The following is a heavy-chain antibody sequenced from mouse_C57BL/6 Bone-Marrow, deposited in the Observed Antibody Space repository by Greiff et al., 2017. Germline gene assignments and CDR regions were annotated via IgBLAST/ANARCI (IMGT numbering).Heavy chain of an antibody. CDR2: IHPNSGST. CDR3: ARGYYSKYEVFAY. J-gene: IGHJ3*01. D-gene: IGHD2-5*01. V-gene: IGHV1-64*01. Sequence: VKLQQPGAELVKPGASVKLSCKASGYTFTSYWMHWVKQRPGQGLEWIGMIHPNSGSTNYNEKFKSKATLTVDKASSTAYMQLSSLTSEDSAVYYGARGYYSKYEVFAYWGQGTLVTVSA. CDR1: GYTFTSYW.